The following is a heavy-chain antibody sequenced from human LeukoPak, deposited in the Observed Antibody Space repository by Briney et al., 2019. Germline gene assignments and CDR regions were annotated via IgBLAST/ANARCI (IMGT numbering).Heavy chain of an antibody. V-gene: IGHV3-21*04. J-gene: IGHJ4*02. CDR3: AKDRAHCSSTSCYTGSFDY. Sequence: PGGSLRLSCAASGFTFSSYSMTWVRQAPGKGLEWVSSISSSSSYIYYADSVKGRFTISRDNAKNSLYLQMNSLRAEDTAVYYCAKDRAHCSSTSCYTGSFDYWGQGTLVTVSS. CDR2: ISSSSSYI. CDR1: GFTFSSYS. D-gene: IGHD2-2*02.